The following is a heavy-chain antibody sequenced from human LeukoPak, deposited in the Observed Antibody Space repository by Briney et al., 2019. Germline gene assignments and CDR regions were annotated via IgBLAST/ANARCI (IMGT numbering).Heavy chain of an antibody. J-gene: IGHJ4*02. CDR1: GGSISSYY. Sequence: SETLSLTCTVSGGSISSYYWSWVRQPPGKGREGIGYVSYSGSTDYNPSLKSRVIISIDPSKTQFSLKLSSVTAADTAVYYCARENDRYGRIDYWGQGTQVTVSS. V-gene: IGHV4-59*01. CDR3: ARENDRYGRIDY. CDR2: VSYSGST. D-gene: IGHD5-18*01.